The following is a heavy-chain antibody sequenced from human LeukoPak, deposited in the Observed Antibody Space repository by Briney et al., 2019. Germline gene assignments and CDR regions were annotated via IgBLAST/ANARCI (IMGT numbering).Heavy chain of an antibody. CDR1: GGSVSSGSYY. Sequence: PSETLSLTCTVSGGSVSSGSYYWSWVRQPPGRGLEWIGYIYYSGSANYNPSLKSRVTISVDTSKNQFSLKLSSVTAADTAVYYCARDPGIYGSGSQYVYYYGMDVWGQGTTVTVSS. J-gene: IGHJ6*02. V-gene: IGHV4-61*01. D-gene: IGHD3-10*01. CDR2: IYYSGSA. CDR3: ARDPGIYGSGSQYVYYYGMDV.